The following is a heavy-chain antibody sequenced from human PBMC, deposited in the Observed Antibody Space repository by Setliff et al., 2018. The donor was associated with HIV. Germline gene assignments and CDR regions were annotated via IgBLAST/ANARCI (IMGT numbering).Heavy chain of an antibody. D-gene: IGHD7-27*01. CDR2: INHSGGT. V-gene: IGHV4-39*07. J-gene: IGHJ3*01. Sequence: PSETLSLTCTVSGGSISSTSYYWGWIRQSPGTGLEWIGEINHSGGTNYNPSLKSRVTMSIDTSKNQFSLNVSSVTAADTAVYYCARGWGHDGFDFWGQGTMVTVSS. CDR3: ARGWGHDGFDF. CDR1: GGSISSTSYY.